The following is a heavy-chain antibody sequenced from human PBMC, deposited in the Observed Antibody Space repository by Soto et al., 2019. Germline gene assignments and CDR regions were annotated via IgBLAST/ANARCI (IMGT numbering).Heavy chain of an antibody. Sequence: EVQLVESGGALVQPGGSVRLSCAASGFTFGTYDMHWVRQGPGRGLEWVSGIGTAGDTYYPGSVKGRFTISRENAKNSLYLQMNSLRAEDTAVYYCARLSGLTGTRKPYGGGYSYYYAMDVWGQGTTVTVSS. D-gene: IGHD1-7*01. CDR2: IGTAGDT. V-gene: IGHV3-13*01. J-gene: IGHJ6*02. CDR3: ARLSGLTGTRKPYGGGYSYYYAMDV. CDR1: GFTFGTYD.